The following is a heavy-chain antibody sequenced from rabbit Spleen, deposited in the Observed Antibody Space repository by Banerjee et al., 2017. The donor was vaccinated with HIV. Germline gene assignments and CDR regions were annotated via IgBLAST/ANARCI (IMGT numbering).Heavy chain of an antibody. Sequence: QSLQESGGGLVKPGGTLTLTCKASGFSLSNNYYMCWVRQAPGKGLEWIACIDSGSSGFTYFVSWAKGRFTISKTSSTTVTLQMTSLTAADTATYFCARDSGSSFSSYGMDLWGPGTLVTVS. V-gene: IGHV1S40*01. CDR2: IDSGSSGFT. CDR1: GFSLSNNYY. CDR3: ARDSGSSFSSYGMDL. D-gene: IGHD8-1*01. J-gene: IGHJ6*01.